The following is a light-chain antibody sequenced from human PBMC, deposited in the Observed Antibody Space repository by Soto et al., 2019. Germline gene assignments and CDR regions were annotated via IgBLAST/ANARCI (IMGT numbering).Light chain of an antibody. Sequence: DIQMTQSPSSLSASVGDRVTITCRASQTITSDLNWYQQKPGKAPKLLIYAASNLQSGVPSRFSGSGSGTDFTFTTSSLQPEDFATYYCQQTYSTPGWTFGQGTKVDIK. CDR3: QQTYSTPGWT. CDR1: QTITSD. CDR2: AAS. J-gene: IGKJ1*01. V-gene: IGKV1-39*01.